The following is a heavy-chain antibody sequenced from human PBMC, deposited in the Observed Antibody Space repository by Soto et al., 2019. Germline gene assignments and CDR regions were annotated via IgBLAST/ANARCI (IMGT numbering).Heavy chain of an antibody. CDR1: GGSVSSGGYY. CDR2: IYYSGTT. CDR3: ARRALPQCINGVCYKDGFWDY. D-gene: IGHD2-8*01. Sequence: QVQLQESGPGLVKPSQTLSLTCTVSGGSVSSGGYYWSWIRQHPGTGLEWIGYIYYSGTTYFNPSLNSRASISLDTSMNEFSLKLTSVTAADTAVYYCARRALPQCINGVCYKDGFWDYWGQGALVTVSS. J-gene: IGHJ4*02. V-gene: IGHV4-31*03.